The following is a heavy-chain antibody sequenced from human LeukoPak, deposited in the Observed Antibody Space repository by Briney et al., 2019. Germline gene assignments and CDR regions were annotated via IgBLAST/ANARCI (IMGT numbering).Heavy chain of an antibody. J-gene: IGHJ3*02. Sequence: GESLKISCRGSGYSFNTYWIGWVRQMPGKGLEWMGIIYPGDSDTRYSPSFQGQVTMSADKSINTAYLQWSSLKASDTAMYYCARPANRGDAFDIWGQGTMVTVSS. CDR3: ARPANRGDAFDI. CDR1: GYSFNTYW. CDR2: IYPGDSDT. D-gene: IGHD2/OR15-2a*01. V-gene: IGHV5-51*01.